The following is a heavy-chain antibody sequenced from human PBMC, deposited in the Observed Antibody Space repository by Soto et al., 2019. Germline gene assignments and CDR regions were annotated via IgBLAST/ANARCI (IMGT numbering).Heavy chain of an antibody. CDR1: GGSISSSSYY. Sequence: QLQLQESGPGLVKPSETLSLTCTVSGGSISSSSYYCGWIRQPPGKGLEWIGSIYYSGSTYYNPSLKSRVTISVDTSKNQFSLKLSSVTAADTAVYYCARHKEDGMDVWGQGTTVTVSS. J-gene: IGHJ6*02. CDR2: IYYSGST. CDR3: ARHKEDGMDV. V-gene: IGHV4-39*01.